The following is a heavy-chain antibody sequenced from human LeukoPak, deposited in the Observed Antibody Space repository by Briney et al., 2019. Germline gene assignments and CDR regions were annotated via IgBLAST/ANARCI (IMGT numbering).Heavy chain of an antibody. J-gene: IGHJ4*02. CDR1: GGSISSYY. V-gene: IGHV4-59*01. CDR3: ARVVSGFTYYFDY. D-gene: IGHD3-22*01. Sequence: SETLPLTCTVSGGSISSYYWSWIRQPPGKGLEWIGYIYYSGSTNYNPSLKSRVTISVDTSKNQFSLKLSSVTAADTAVYYCARVVSGFTYYFDYWGQGTLVTVSS. CDR2: IYYSGST.